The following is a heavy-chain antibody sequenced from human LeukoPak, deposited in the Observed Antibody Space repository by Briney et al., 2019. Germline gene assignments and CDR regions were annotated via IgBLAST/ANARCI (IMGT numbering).Heavy chain of an antibody. CDR3: ARELVVPAAMVGYYYYYGMDV. Sequence: SATLSLTCTVSGGSVSSDRYFWSWIRQPPGMGLEWIGYIYYSGSTNYNPSLKSRVTISVDTSKNQFSLKPSSVTAADTAVYYCARELVVPAAMVGYYYYYGMDVWGKGTTVTVSS. D-gene: IGHD2-2*01. V-gene: IGHV4-61*01. CDR2: IYYSGST. J-gene: IGHJ6*04. CDR1: GGSVSSDRYF.